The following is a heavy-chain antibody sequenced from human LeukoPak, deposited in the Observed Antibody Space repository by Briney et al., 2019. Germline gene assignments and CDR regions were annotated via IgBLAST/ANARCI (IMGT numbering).Heavy chain of an antibody. CDR2: ISGSGGST. Sequence: PGGSLRLSCAASGFIFTSYAMNWVRQAPGKGLEWVSAISGSGGSTYYADSVKGRFTISRDNSKNTLYLQMNSLRAEDTAVYYRARYSRLQPTVAGTTGYWGQGTLVTVSS. D-gene: IGHD6-19*01. CDR3: ARYSRLQPTVAGTTGY. CDR1: GFIFTSYA. J-gene: IGHJ4*02. V-gene: IGHV3-23*01.